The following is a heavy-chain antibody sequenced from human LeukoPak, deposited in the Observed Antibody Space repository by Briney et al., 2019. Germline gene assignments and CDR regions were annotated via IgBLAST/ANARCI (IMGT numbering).Heavy chain of an antibody. J-gene: IGHJ4*02. CDR3: ARERFGEPFDY. CDR1: GYTFTSYF. CDR2: VNPSSGST. V-gene: IGHV1-46*01. Sequence: GASVKVSCKASGYTFTSYFMHWVRQAPGQGLEWMGVVNPSSGSTTYSQKFQGRVTMTRDTSTSTVYMDLSSLRSEDTAVYYCARERFGEPFDYWGQGTLVTVSS. D-gene: IGHD3-10*01.